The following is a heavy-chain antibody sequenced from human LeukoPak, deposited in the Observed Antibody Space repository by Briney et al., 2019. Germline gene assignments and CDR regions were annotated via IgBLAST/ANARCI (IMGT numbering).Heavy chain of an antibody. CDR2: ISSSSSYI. D-gene: IGHD2-2*01. J-gene: IGHJ4*02. CDR1: GFTFSSYE. Sequence: SGGSLRLSCAASGFTFSSYEMNWVRQAPGKGLEWVSSISSSSSYIYYADSVKGRFTISRDNAKNSLYLQMNSLRAEDTAVYYCATDASSEDYFDYWGQGTLVTVSS. CDR3: ATDASSEDYFDY. V-gene: IGHV3-21*04.